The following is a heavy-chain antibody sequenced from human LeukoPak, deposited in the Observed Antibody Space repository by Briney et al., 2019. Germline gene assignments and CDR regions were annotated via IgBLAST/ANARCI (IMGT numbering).Heavy chain of an antibody. D-gene: IGHD6-6*01. J-gene: IGHJ3*02. CDR3: ARGLRVYSSSSRAFDI. CDR2: ISAYNGNT. V-gene: IGHV1-18*01. Sequence: ASVKVSCKASGYTFTSYGISWVRQAPGQGLEWMGWISAYNGNTNYAQKLQDRVTMTTDTSTSTAYMELRSLRSDDTAVYYCARGLRVYSSSSRAFDIWGQGTMVTVSS. CDR1: GYTFTSYG.